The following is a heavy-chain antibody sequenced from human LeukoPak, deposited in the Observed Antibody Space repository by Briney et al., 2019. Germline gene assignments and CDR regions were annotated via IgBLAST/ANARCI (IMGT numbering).Heavy chain of an antibody. Sequence: PGGSLRLSCAASGFTVSSNYMSWVRQAPGKGLEWVSIIYSGGSTFYADSVKGRFTISKDNSKNTLYLQMNSLRAEDTAIYYCAKDLPAGGNNWFDPWGQGTLVTVSS. D-gene: IGHD3-10*01. J-gene: IGHJ5*02. CDR1: GFTVSSNY. CDR3: AKDLPAGGNNWFDP. V-gene: IGHV3-53*01. CDR2: IYSGGST.